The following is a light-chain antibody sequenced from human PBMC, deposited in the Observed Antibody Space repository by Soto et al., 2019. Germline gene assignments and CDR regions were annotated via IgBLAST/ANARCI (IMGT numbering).Light chain of an antibody. Sequence: QSALTQPPSASGSPGQSVTISCTGTSSDVGGYNSVSWYQQHPGKAPKLIIYEVSHRPSGVSNRFSGSKSDNTASLTISGLQAEDEADYYCSSYTSSSTPYVFGTGTKLTVL. CDR2: EVS. V-gene: IGLV2-14*01. CDR3: SSYTSSSTPYV. CDR1: SSDVGGYNS. J-gene: IGLJ1*01.